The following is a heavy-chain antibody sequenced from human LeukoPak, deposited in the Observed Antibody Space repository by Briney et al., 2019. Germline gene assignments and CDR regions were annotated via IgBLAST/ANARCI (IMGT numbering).Heavy chain of an antibody. CDR3: ARAHTSSWYMDY. CDR1: GGSISSYY. D-gene: IGHD6-13*01. Sequence: SETLSLTCSVSGGSISSYYWSWIRQPPGKGLEWIGYIYYSGSTNYNPSLKSRVTISVDTSENQLSLKLSSVTAADTALYYCARAHTSSWYMDYWGQGTLVTVSS. J-gene: IGHJ4*02. V-gene: IGHV4-59*01. CDR2: IYYSGST.